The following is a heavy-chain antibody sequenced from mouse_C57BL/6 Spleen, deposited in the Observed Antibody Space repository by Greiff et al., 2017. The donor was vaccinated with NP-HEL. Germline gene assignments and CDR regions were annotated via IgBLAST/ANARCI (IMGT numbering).Heavy chain of an antibody. J-gene: IGHJ4*01. D-gene: IGHD2-4*01. CDR3: IYYDYDDYYAMDY. CDR2: IDPEDGDT. CDR1: GFNIKDYY. V-gene: IGHV14-1*01. Sequence: VQLQQSGAELVRPGASVKLSCTASGFNIKDYYMHWVKQRPEQGLEWIGRIDPEDGDTEYARKFQGKATLTADTSSNTAYMQLSSLTSEDTAVYYCIYYDYDDYYAMDYWGQGTSVTVSS.